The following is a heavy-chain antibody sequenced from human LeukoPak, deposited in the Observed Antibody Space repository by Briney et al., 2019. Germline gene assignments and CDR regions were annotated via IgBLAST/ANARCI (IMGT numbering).Heavy chain of an antibody. CDR3: ARGAIYGDQGY. Sequence: GGSLRLSCAASGFTFSNNYMSWVRQAPGKGLEWVSVIYSGGGTYYADSVKGRFTISRDNSKNTLYLQMNSLRAEDTAVYYCARGAIYGDQGYWGQGTLVTVSS. V-gene: IGHV3-53*01. CDR1: GFTFSNNY. D-gene: IGHD3-3*01. CDR2: IYSGGGT. J-gene: IGHJ4*02.